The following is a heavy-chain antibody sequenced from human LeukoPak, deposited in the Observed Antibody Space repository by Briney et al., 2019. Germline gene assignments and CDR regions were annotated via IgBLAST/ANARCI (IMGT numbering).Heavy chain of an antibody. V-gene: IGHV1-18*01. D-gene: IGHD3-22*01. CDR1: GDTFTSYG. CDR3: ARGSPPRRNYDSRGYYSYYFDY. Sequence: ASVKVSCKASGDTFTSYGISWVRQAPGQGLEWMGWISAYTGNTHYAQKLQGRVSMTTDTSTSTVYMELRSLRSDDTAVYYCARGSPPRRNYDSRGYYSYYFDYWGQGTLVTVSS. CDR2: ISAYTGNT. J-gene: IGHJ4*02.